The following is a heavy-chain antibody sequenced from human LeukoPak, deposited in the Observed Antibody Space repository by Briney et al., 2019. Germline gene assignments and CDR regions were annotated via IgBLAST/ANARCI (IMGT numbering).Heavy chain of an antibody. D-gene: IGHD4-17*01. CDR3: AKEQFRGYGDLRVGAFDI. CDR1: GFTFSSYS. Sequence: GGSLRLSCAASGFTFSSYSMNWVRQAPGKGLEWVSYISSSSSTIYYADSVKGRFTISRDNAKNSLYLQMNSLRAEDTAVYYCAKEQFRGYGDLRVGAFDIWGQGTMVTVSS. V-gene: IGHV3-48*01. CDR2: ISSSSSTI. J-gene: IGHJ3*02.